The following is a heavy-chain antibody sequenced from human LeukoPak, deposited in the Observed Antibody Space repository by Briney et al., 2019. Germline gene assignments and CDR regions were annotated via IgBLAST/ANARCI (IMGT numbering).Heavy chain of an antibody. J-gene: IGHJ4*02. V-gene: IGHV3-7*01. CDR1: GFTFSDYW. Sequence: GGSLRLSCVASGFTFSDYWMSWVRQAPGKGLEWVANIETDGDQKNYVDSVKGRFAISRDNARNSLYLQMNSLTDEATAVYYCARDIPSGFYTPDYWGRGTLVTVSS. CDR2: IETDGDQK. CDR3: ARDIPSGFYTPDY. D-gene: IGHD5-12*01.